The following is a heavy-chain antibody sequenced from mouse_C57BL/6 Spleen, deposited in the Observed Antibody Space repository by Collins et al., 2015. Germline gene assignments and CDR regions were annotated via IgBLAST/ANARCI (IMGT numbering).Heavy chain of an antibody. CDR1: GYTFTSYW. Sequence: QVQLQQPGAELVKPGASVKMSCKASGYTFTSYWITWVKQRPGQGLEWIGEIYPGSGTTNYNEKFKSKATLTVDTSSSTAYMQFSSLTSEDSAVYYCARWGPHYYGSSYWYFDVWGTGTTVTVSS. J-gene: IGHJ1*03. V-gene: IGHV1-55*01. CDR2: IYPGSGTT. CDR3: ARWGPHYYGSSYWYFDV. D-gene: IGHD1-1*01.